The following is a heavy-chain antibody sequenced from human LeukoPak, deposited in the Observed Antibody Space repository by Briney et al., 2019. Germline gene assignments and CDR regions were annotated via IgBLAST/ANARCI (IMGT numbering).Heavy chain of an antibody. CDR2: ISYHGSNK. J-gene: IGHJ4*02. CDR1: GFTFTNFA. CDR3: AKYRSYSLLPFDY. V-gene: IGHV3-30*04. Sequence: GGSLRLSCAASGFTFTNFAMHWVRQAPGKGLEWVAVISYHGSNKNYADSVKGRFTISRDNSKNTLYLQMNSLRAEDTAVYYCAKYRSYSLLPFDYWGQGTLVTVSS. D-gene: IGHD3-10*01.